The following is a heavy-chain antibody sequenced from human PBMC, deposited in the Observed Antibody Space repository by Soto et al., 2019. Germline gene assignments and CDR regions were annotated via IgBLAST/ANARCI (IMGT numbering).Heavy chain of an antibody. V-gene: IGHV3-23*01. Sequence: DVQLLESGGDLVQPGESLRLSCVASGFTFSSYAMNSVRQAPGMGLEWVSTISGSGGSIYYADSVKGRFAISRDNSKNTLVLQMSSLRVEDTAIYYCGKGISYGSDFLDYWGQGTLVTGSS. D-gene: IGHD5-18*01. CDR2: ISGSGGSI. J-gene: IGHJ4*02. CDR3: GKGISYGSDFLDY. CDR1: GFTFSSYA.